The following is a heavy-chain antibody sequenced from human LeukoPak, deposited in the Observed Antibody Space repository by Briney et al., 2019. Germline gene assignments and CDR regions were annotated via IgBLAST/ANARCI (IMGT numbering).Heavy chain of an antibody. V-gene: IGHV3-21*01. D-gene: IGHD3-22*01. CDR1: GFTFSSYN. J-gene: IGHJ4*02. CDR2: ISSSSSYI. Sequence: PGGSLRLSCAASGFTFSSYNMNWVRQAPGKGLEWVSSISSSSSYIYYADSVKGRFTISRDNAKNSLYLQMNSLRAEDTAVYYCARDLHYYDSSGYDYWGQGTLVTVSS. CDR3: ARDLHYYDSSGYDY.